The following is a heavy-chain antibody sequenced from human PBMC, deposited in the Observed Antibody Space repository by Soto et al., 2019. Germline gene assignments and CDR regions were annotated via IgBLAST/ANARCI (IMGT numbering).Heavy chain of an antibody. CDR3: ASRDTAYGPSYYYYGMDV. V-gene: IGHV1-46*01. J-gene: IGHJ6*02. CDR1: GYAFTSYY. D-gene: IGHD5-18*01. Sequence: ASVKVSCKASGYAFTSYYMHRVRQAPGQGLEWMGIINPSGGSTSYAQKFQGRVTMTRDTSTSTVYMELSSLRSEDTAVYYCASRDTAYGPSYYYYGMDVWGQGTPVTVYS. CDR2: INPSGGST.